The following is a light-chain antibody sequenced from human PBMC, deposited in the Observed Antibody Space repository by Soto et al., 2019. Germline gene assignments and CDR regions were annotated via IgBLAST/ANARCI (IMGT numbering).Light chain of an antibody. J-gene: IGKJ1*01. CDR2: GAS. CDR3: QHYNYWPPKT. CDR1: QSVSSN. Sequence: EIVLTQSPATLSVSPGERATLSCRASQSVSSNLAWYQQKPGQAPSLLIYGASSRATGIPDRFSGSGSGTDFTLTISSLQSEDFAVYYCQHYNYWPPKTFGQGTNVDIK. V-gene: IGKV3D-15*01.